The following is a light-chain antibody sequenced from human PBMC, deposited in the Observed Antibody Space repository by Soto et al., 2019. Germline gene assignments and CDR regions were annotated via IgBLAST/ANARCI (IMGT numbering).Light chain of an antibody. CDR1: QSVSSN. CDR2: GAS. CDR3: QQYNSWPRT. V-gene: IGKV3-15*01. Sequence: EIVMTQSPATLSVSPGERATLSCRASQSVSSNLAWYQQKPGQAPRLLIYGASTRATGLPARFSGGGSGTEFTLTITSLQSEDFAVYYCQQYNSWPRTFGQGTKVEIK. J-gene: IGKJ1*01.